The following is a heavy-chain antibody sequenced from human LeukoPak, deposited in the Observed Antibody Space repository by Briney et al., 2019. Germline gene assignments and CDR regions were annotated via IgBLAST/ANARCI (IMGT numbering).Heavy chain of an antibody. Sequence: TLSLTCTVSGDSISSDNYYWSWIRQPAGKGLEWIGHIYAGGSTKYNPSLESRVTISVDTSKNQFSLKLSSVTAADTAVYYCARDGYGDYYIDYWGQGTLVTVSS. CDR3: ARDGYGDYYIDY. CDR1: GDSISSDNYY. CDR2: IYAGGST. V-gene: IGHV4-61*09. D-gene: IGHD4-17*01. J-gene: IGHJ4*02.